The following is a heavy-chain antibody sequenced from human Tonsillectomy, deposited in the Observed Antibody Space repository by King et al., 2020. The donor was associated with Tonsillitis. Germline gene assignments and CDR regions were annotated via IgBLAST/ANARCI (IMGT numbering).Heavy chain of an antibody. D-gene: IGHD4-17*01. CDR1: GFTFSSYA. Sequence: VQLVESGGGVVQPGRSLRLSCAASGFTFSSYAMHWVRQAPGKGLEWVAVISYDGSNKYYADSVKGRFTISRDNSKNTLYLQMNSLRAEDTAVYYCATSKGSTVTSFYYYYGMDVWGQGTTVTVSS. CDR2: ISYDGSNK. CDR3: ATSKGSTVTSFYYYYGMDV. V-gene: IGHV3-30*04. J-gene: IGHJ6*02.